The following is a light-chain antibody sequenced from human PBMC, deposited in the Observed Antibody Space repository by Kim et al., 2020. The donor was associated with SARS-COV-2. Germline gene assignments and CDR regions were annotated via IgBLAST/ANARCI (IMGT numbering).Light chain of an antibody. V-gene: IGLV3-19*01. J-gene: IGLJ2*01. CDR3: NSRESNDNVV. CDR2: GKN. Sequence: VGLGQTVKITSPGGRLRNFFATRDQQKPGQDPILGIYGKNHRPSGVPDRFSGSRSGNPDSLTHTGAQGGDEAYLYCNSRESNDNVVFGGGTQLTGL. CDR1: RLRNFF.